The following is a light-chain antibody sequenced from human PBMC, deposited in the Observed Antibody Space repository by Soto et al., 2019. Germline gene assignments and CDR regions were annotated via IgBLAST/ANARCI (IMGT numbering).Light chain of an antibody. Sequence: QSALTQPASVSGSPGQSITVSCTGTSSDVGAYNYVSWYQQHPGQAPKLMIYQVTNRPSGVSNRFSGSRSGNTASLTISGLQAEDEADYYCSSYTDSSNYVFGTGTKVTVL. CDR2: QVT. CDR1: SSDVGAYNY. CDR3: SSYTDSSNYV. V-gene: IGLV2-14*01. J-gene: IGLJ1*01.